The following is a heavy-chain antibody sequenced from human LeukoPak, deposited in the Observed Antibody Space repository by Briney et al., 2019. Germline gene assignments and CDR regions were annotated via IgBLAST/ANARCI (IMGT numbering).Heavy chain of an antibody. Sequence: PGGSLRLSCAASGFTFTNSWMAWVRQAPGKGLEWVANIKQDGSTKHYADSLKGRFTISRDNPKNSLYLQMNSLRADDTAVYYCARDTDGSLGYWGQGILVTVAS. CDR2: IKQDGSTK. CDR1: GFTFTNSW. D-gene: IGHD1-26*01. V-gene: IGHV3-7*01. CDR3: ARDTDGSLGY. J-gene: IGHJ4*02.